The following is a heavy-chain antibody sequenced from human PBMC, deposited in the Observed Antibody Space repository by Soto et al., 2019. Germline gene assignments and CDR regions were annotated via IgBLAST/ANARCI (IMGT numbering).Heavy chain of an antibody. CDR1: GDSISNGYYT. CDR2: IYNSVNT. Sequence: QVQLQESGPGLVEPSQTLSLTCTVSGDSISNGYYTWSWIRQPPGKDLEWIGHIYNSVNTYSNPSLKSRVTIPADTSKNQFSLKLSSVTAADTAVYYCARGPSGDKANYWGQGTLVTVSS. CDR3: ARGPSGDKANY. V-gene: IGHV4-30-4*01. D-gene: IGHD3-10*01. J-gene: IGHJ4*02.